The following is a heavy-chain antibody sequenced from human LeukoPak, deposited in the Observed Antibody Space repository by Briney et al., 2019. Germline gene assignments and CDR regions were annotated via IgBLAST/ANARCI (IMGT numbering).Heavy chain of an antibody. Sequence: GGPLRLSCAASGFTSSSYSMNWVRQAPGKGLEWVSSISSSSSYIYYADSVKGRFTISRDNAKNSLYLQMNSLRAEDTAVYYCARDLRGWGLNSDWGQGTLVTASS. CDR3: ARDLRGWGLNSD. J-gene: IGHJ4*02. V-gene: IGHV3-21*01. CDR1: GFTSSSYS. CDR2: ISSSSSYI. D-gene: IGHD6-19*01.